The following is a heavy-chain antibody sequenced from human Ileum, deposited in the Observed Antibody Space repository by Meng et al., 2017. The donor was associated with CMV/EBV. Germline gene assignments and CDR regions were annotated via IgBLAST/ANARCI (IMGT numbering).Heavy chain of an antibody. CDR3: VKGSGWLPES. V-gene: IGHV4-61*03. CDR2: IHYSGTT. Sequence: QVHVQGSGPGLVKPSETLSLTCSGSGASITVSDDPVNTRHWGWIRQPPGKGLEWIGYIHYSGTTNYNPSLESRITIARDISKNHFSLRLNSVTAADTAVYYCVKGSGWLPESWGQGILVTVSS. J-gene: IGHJ5*02. CDR1: GASITVSDDPVNTRH. D-gene: IGHD5-12*01.